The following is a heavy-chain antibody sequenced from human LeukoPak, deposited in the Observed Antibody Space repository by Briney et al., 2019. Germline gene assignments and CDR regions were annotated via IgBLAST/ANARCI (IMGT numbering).Heavy chain of an antibody. CDR3: ARVLDYYDSSGYYLNWFDP. D-gene: IGHD3-22*01. Sequence: GGSLRLSCAASGFTFSSYAMSWVRQAPGKGLEWVSAISGSGGSTYYADSVKGWFTISRDNSKNTLYLQMNSLRAEDTAVYYCARVLDYYDSSGYYLNWFDPWGQGTLVTVSS. CDR1: GFTFSSYA. J-gene: IGHJ5*02. CDR2: ISGSGGST. V-gene: IGHV3-23*01.